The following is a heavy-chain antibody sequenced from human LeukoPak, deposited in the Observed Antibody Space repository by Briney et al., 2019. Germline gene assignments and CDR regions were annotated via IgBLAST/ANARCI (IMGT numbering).Heavy chain of an antibody. CDR2: IWYDGSNK. Sequence: GGSLRLSCAASGFTFSSYGMHWVRQAPGKGLEWVAVIWYDGSNKYYADSVKGRFTISRDNSKNTLYLQMNSLRAEDTAVYYCAGGYSYGYRHYYGMGVWGQGTTVTVSS. V-gene: IGHV3-33*01. CDR1: GFTFSSYG. D-gene: IGHD5-18*01. CDR3: AGGYSYGYRHYYGMGV. J-gene: IGHJ6*02.